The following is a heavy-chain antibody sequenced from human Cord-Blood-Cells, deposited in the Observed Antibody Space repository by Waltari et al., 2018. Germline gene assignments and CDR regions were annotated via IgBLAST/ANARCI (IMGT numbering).Heavy chain of an antibody. CDR3: ARDYAYSFDI. CDR1: GLTFSSYS. CDR2: ISSSSSYI. D-gene: IGHD2-8*01. V-gene: IGHV3-21*01. Sequence: EVQLVEAGGGLVKPGGSLRLACGASGLTFSSYSMNWVRQAPGKGLEWVSSISSSSSYIYYADSVKGRFTISRDNAKNSLYLQMNSLRAEDTAVYYCARDYAYSFDIWGQGTMVTVSS. J-gene: IGHJ3*02.